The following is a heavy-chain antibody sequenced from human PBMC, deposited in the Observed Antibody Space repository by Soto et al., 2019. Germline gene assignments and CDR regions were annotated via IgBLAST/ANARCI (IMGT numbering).Heavy chain of an antibody. V-gene: IGHV3-7*03. D-gene: IGHD1-20*01. CDR1: GFPFSSYW. CDR2: IKGSGGRK. CDR3: FGITGTPIQATYDY. J-gene: IGHJ4*02. Sequence: GGSLRLSCAASGFPFSSYWMSWGRQAPGKGLEWVANIKGSGGRKYYVDSVKGRFTISRDNAKNTLYLQMNSLRAEDTAVYYCFGITGTPIQATYDYWGQGTLVTVSS.